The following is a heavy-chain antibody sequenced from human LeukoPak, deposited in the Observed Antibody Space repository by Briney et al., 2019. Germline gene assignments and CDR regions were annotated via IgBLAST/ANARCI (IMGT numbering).Heavy chain of an antibody. CDR2: TYYRSKWYN. CDR1: GDSLSSNSAA. J-gene: IGHJ6*03. D-gene: IGHD3-22*01. Sequence: SQTLSLTCAISGDSLSSNSAAWNWIRQSPSRGLEWLGRTYYRSKWYNDYAVSVKSRITINPDTSKNQFSLQLNSVTPEDTAVYYCARESRYYDSSGYGYYYYYMDVWGKGTTVTVSS. V-gene: IGHV6-1*01. CDR3: ARESRYYDSSGYGYYYYYMDV.